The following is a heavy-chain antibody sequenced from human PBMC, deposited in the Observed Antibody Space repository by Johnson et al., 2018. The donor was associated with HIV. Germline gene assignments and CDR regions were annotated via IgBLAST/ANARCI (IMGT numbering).Heavy chain of an antibody. CDR3: ARDLSRRAIYSGAFDI. D-gene: IGHD2-15*01. CDR1: GFTFEDYA. CDR2: INWNGGST. V-gene: IGHV3-9*01. Sequence: VHLVESGGGLVQPGGSLRLRSSASGFTFEDYAMHWVRQAPGKGLEWVSGINWNGGSTGYADSVKGRFSISRDNGKNSLYLQMNSLRAEDTAVYYCARDLSRRAIYSGAFDIWGQGTMVTVSS. J-gene: IGHJ3*02.